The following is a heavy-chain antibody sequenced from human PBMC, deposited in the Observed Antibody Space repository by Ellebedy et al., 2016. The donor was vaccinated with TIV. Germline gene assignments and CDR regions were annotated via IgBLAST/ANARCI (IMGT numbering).Heavy chain of an antibody. V-gene: IGHV3-23*01. CDR3: AKDIFYDDYYFDP. J-gene: IGHJ4*02. D-gene: IGHD4-17*01. CDR1: GFTFSNFG. Sequence: GESLKISCAAPGFTFSNFGMSWVRQAPGKGLEWVSGIRGSGGSPHYADSVKGRFIISRDNSKNTLYLQMNSLRAEDTALYYCAKDIFYDDYYFDPWGQGTLVTVSP. CDR2: IRGSGGSP.